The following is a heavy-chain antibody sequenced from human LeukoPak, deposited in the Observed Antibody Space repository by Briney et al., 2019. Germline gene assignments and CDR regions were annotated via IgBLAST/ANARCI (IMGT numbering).Heavy chain of an antibody. J-gene: IGHJ5*02. CDR2: ISVTGKES. CDR1: GFSFSTHA. Sequence: GGSLRLSCAASGFSFSTHAMSWVRQTPGKGLGWVSTISVTGKESYYADSVKGRFSISRDNSKNTLYLQMNSLRVEDTALYYCADPPFDPWGQGTLVTVSS. CDR3: ADPPFDP. V-gene: IGHV3-23*01.